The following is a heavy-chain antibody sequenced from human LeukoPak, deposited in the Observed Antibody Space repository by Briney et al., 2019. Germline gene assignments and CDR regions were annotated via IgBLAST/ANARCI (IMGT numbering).Heavy chain of an antibody. CDR1: GFSFSGHS. Sequence: PGGSLRLSCAASGFSFSGHSMTWIRQAPGKGLEFLSYISAGGSLKYSADSVRGRFTISRDNAGNSLYLQMNSVRAEDTAVYYCARDSLGCGGDCYTFDNWGQGILVTVSS. D-gene: IGHD2-21*02. CDR3: ARDSLGCGGDCYTFDN. J-gene: IGHJ3*02. V-gene: IGHV3-11*01. CDR2: ISAGGSLK.